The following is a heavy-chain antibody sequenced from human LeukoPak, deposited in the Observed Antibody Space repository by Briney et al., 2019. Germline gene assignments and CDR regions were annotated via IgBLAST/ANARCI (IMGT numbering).Heavy chain of an antibody. V-gene: IGHV4-38-2*02. CDR1: GYSISSGYY. J-gene: IGHJ4*02. CDR2: IYHSGNT. CDR3: ASTITVTTDY. D-gene: IGHD4-17*01. Sequence: PSETLSLTCSVSGYSISSGYYWGWIRQPPGKGLEWIGSIYHSGNTYYNSSLKSRVTISVDTSKNQFSLKLSSVTAADTAVYYCASTITVTTDYWGQGILVTVSS.